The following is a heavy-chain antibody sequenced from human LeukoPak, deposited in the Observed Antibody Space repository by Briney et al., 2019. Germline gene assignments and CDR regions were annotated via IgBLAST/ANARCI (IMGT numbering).Heavy chain of an antibody. Sequence: GGSLRLSCAASGFTFSSYAMHWVRQAPGKGLEWVAVISYDGSNKYYADSVKDRFTISRDNSKNTLYLQMNSLRAEDTAVYYCARDYEETGAFDIWGQGTMVTVSS. CDR1: GFTFSSYA. CDR2: ISYDGSNK. CDR3: ARDYEETGAFDI. J-gene: IGHJ3*02. D-gene: IGHD3-16*01. V-gene: IGHV3-30-3*01.